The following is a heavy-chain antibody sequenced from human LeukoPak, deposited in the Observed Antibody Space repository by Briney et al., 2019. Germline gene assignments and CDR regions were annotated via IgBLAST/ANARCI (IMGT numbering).Heavy chain of an antibody. V-gene: IGHV3-7*01. CDR1: EVTFTTSW. CDR3: ARDRAFSTFDY. CDR2: INPDASTK. D-gene: IGHD2-2*01. J-gene: IGHJ4*02. Sequence: GSLRLSCAASEVTFTTSWMTWVRQAPGKGLEWLGNINPDASTKNYAASVRGRFTFSRDNANNSLYLHMSSLRAEDTAIYYCARDRAFSTFDYWGRGTLVTVSS.